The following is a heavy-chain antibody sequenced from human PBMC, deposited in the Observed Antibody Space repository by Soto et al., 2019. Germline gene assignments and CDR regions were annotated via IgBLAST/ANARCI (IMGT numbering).Heavy chain of an antibody. D-gene: IGHD3-10*01. J-gene: IGHJ4*02. CDR2: INPNSGGT. CDR1: GYTFTGYY. Sequence: QVQLVQSGAEVKKPGASVKVSCKASGYTFTGYYMHWVRQAPGQGLEWMGWINPNSGGTNYAQKFPGWVHMPRDTSISTAYMELSRLRSDDTAVYYCARESTMVRGAQTYYFDYWGQGTLVTVSS. V-gene: IGHV1-2*04. CDR3: ARESTMVRGAQTYYFDY.